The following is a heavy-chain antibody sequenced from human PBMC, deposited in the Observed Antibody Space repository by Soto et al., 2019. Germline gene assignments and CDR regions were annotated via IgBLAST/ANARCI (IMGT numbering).Heavy chain of an antibody. CDR3: AKCPRTSSSPWTYYYGMDV. V-gene: IGHV3-23*01. J-gene: IGHJ6*02. CDR2: ISGSGGST. D-gene: IGHD6-6*01. CDR1: GFTFSSYA. Sequence: PGGSLRLSCAASGFTFSSYAMSWVRQAPGKGLEWVSAISGSGGSTYYADSVKGRFTISRDNSKNTLYLQMNSLRAEDTAVYYCAKCPRTSSSPWTYYYGMDVWGQGTTVTVSS.